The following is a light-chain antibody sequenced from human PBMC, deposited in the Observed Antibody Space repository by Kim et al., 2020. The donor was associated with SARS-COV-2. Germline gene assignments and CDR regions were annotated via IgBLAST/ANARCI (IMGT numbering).Light chain of an antibody. CDR2: RAS. V-gene: IGKV1-5*03. CDR3: QHYNSVPYT. Sequence: SASVGDRVPITCRASQDIHTWLAWYQQKPGKAPKLLMYRASTLESGAPSRFSGSGSATEFILTIADLQPDDFATYYCQHYNSVPYTFGQGTKLEI. J-gene: IGKJ2*01. CDR1: QDIHTW.